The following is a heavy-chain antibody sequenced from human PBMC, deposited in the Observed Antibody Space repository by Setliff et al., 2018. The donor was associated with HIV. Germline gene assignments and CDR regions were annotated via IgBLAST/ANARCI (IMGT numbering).Heavy chain of an antibody. CDR3: ASWEPGVTDFDY. CDR1: GFTFSSYS. Sequence: GSLRLSCAASGFTFSSYSMNWVRQAPGKGLEWVSSISSSSSYIYYADSVKGRFTISRDNAKNSLYLQMNSLRAEDTAVYYCASWEPGVTDFDYWGQGTLVTVSS. V-gene: IGHV3-21*01. CDR2: ISSSSSYI. D-gene: IGHD1-26*01. J-gene: IGHJ4*02.